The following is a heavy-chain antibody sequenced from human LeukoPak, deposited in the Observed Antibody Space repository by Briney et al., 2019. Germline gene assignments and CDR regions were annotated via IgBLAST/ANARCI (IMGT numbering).Heavy chain of an antibody. CDR3: AKSYRGSLAHDAFDI. J-gene: IGHJ3*02. Sequence: GGSLRLSCAVSGFTVSSNYVSWVRQAPGRGLEWVSIIYSGGTTYYADSVKGRFTISRDNSKNTVYLQMNSLRAEDTAVYYCAKSYRGSLAHDAFDIWGQGTMVTVSS. V-gene: IGHV3-66*01. CDR2: IYSGGTT. D-gene: IGHD1-26*01. CDR1: GFTVSSNY.